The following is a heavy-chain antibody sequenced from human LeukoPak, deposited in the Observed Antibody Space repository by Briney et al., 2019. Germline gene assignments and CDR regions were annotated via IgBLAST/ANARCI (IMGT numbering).Heavy chain of an antibody. V-gene: IGHV3-23*01. CDR1: GFTFSNYG. CDR2: ISATGGST. Sequence: AGGSLRLSCAASGFTFSNYGMSWVRQAPGKGLEWVSAISATGGSTYYADSVKGRFITSRDNSKNTLYLQMNSLRAEDTAVYYCAKPPDCSGGSCYYYGMDVWGQGTTVTVSS. CDR3: AKPPDCSGGSCYYYGMDV. J-gene: IGHJ6*02. D-gene: IGHD2-15*01.